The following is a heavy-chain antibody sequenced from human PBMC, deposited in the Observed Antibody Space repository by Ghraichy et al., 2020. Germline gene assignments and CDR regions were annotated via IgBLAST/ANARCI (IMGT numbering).Heavy chain of an antibody. CDR3: ARDASNAVNGLFYGVDV. D-gene: IGHD1-1*01. J-gene: IGHJ6*02. Sequence: SETLSLTCTVSGGSVSSYFWTWIRQPPGKGLEWIGQISYGGRTNYNPSLKSRLTISVDTSKNQFSLKLTSVTAADTAVYYCARDASNAVNGLFYGVDVWGRWTTVTVAS. V-gene: IGHV4-59*02. CDR2: ISYGGRT. CDR1: GGSVSSYF.